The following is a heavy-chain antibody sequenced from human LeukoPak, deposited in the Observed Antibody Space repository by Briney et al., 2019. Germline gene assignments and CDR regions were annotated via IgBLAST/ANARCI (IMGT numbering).Heavy chain of an antibody. CDR2: SNPNSGGT. D-gene: IGHD3-10*01. J-gene: IGHJ4*02. CDR1: GYTFIGHY. Sequence: ASVKVSCKASGYTFIGHYMHWVRQAAGQGLEWMGWSNPNSGGTNYAQKFLGRVTMTRDTSISTAYMELSSLRSDDTAVYYCARDFMVRGVTTPDYWGQGTLVTVSS. V-gene: IGHV1-2*02. CDR3: ARDFMVRGVTTPDY.